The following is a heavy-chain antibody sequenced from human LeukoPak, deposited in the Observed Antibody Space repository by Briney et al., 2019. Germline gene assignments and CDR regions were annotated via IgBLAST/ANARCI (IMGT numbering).Heavy chain of an antibody. Sequence: SVKVSCKASGGTFSSYAITWVRQAPGQRLEWMGGIIPIFGTPNYAQKFQGRVTITADESTSTAHMELSSLRSEDTAVYYCARDLGTTSYNWFDPWGQGTLVTVSS. V-gene: IGHV1-69*13. CDR2: IIPIFGTP. CDR1: GGTFSSYA. J-gene: IGHJ5*02. D-gene: IGHD2/OR15-2a*01. CDR3: ARDLGTTSYNWFDP.